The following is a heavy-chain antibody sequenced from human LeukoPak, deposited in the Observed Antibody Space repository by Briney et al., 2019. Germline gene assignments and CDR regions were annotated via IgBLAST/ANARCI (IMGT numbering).Heavy chain of an antibody. CDR1: GYTFTGYY. CDR3: ARRTGYSSGWYPVGGMDV. D-gene: IGHD6-19*01. J-gene: IGHJ6*02. Sequence: ASVKVSCKASGYTFTGYYMHWVRQAPGQGLEWMGWINPNSGGTNYAQKFQGRVTMTRDTSISTAYMELSRLRSDDTAVYYCARRTGYSSGWYPVGGMDVWGQGTTVTVSS. V-gene: IGHV1-2*02. CDR2: INPNSGGT.